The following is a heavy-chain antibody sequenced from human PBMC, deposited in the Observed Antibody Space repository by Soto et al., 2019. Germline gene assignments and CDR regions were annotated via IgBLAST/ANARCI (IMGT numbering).Heavy chain of an antibody. V-gene: IGHV4-39*02. CDR1: GGSISSSSYF. J-gene: IGHJ4*02. Sequence: SETLSLTCTVSGGSISSSSYFWGWIRLPPGKGLEWIGSMYYSGTTYYNPSLKSRVTISVDTSKNQFSLKLTSVTAADTAVYYCARDKITGLFDYWGQGTQVTVSS. CDR2: MYYSGTT. CDR3: ARDKITGLFDY. D-gene: IGHD2-8*02.